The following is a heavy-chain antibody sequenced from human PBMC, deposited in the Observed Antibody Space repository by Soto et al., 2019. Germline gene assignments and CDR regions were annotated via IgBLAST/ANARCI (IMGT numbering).Heavy chain of an antibody. V-gene: IGHV1-69*12. J-gene: IGHJ6*02. Sequence: QVQLVQSGAEVKKPGSSVKVSCKASGGTFSSYGISWVRQAPGQGLEWMGGIIPIFGTADYTQKFQGRVTIIADEPTSTAYMELSSLRSEDTAVYYCATQGLPNYYFSGMDVWGQGTTVTVSS. CDR2: IIPIFGTA. CDR3: ATQGLPNYYFSGMDV. CDR1: GGTFSSYG.